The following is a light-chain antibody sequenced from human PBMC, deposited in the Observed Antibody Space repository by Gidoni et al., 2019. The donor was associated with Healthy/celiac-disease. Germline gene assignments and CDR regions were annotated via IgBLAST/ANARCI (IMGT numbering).Light chain of an antibody. CDR2: EGS. CDR1: SSDVGRYNL. Sequence: QSALTQPASVSGSPGQSITISCTGTSSDVGRYNLVSWYQQHPGKAPKLMIYEGSKRPSGVSNRFSGSKSGNPASLTISGLQAEDEADYYCCSYAGSSTLYVFGTGTKVTVL. V-gene: IGLV2-23*01. CDR3: CSYAGSSTLYV. J-gene: IGLJ1*01.